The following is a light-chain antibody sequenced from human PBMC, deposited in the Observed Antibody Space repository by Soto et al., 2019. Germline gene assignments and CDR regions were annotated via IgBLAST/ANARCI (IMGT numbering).Light chain of an antibody. Sequence: QSALTQPASVSGSPGQSITISCTGTSSDVGSYNLVSWYQQHPGKAPKLMIYEGSKRPSGVSNRFSGSKSGNTASLTISGLQAEDEADYYCCSYAGGRVFGGGTKLTVL. CDR3: CSYAGGRV. J-gene: IGLJ2*01. CDR1: SSDVGSYNL. CDR2: EGS. V-gene: IGLV2-23*01.